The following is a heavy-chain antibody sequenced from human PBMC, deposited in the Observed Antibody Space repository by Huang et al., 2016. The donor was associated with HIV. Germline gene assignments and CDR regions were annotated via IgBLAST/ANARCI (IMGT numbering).Heavy chain of an antibody. V-gene: IGHV1-69*13. J-gene: IGHJ4*02. CDR1: GGPFSSYA. CDR2: MIPNFGTA. D-gene: IGHD3-22*01. CDR3: ARARGYYDSSVSYYFDY. Sequence: QVQLVQSGAEVKKPGSSVKVSCKASGGPFSSYAISRVRQAPGQGLEGMGGMIPNFGTANYAQKFQGRVTITADESTSTAYMELSRLRSEDTAVYYCARARGYYDSSVSYYFDYWGQGTLVTVSS.